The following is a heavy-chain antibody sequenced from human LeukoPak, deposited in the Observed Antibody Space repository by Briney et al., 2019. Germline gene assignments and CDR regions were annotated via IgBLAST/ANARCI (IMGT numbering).Heavy chain of an antibody. J-gene: IGHJ4*02. CDR1: AFTPSSYW. Sequence: GGSLRPSCVASAFTPSSYWMRWVRQPAGNGLEWVANIQHDVSEAYYMASVKGRFTISIDNARNSVFLQMNSLRTEDTATYYCVKGRGGYVKHKTFDYWGQGTLVTVSS. CDR2: IQHDVSEA. CDR3: VKGRGGYVKHKTFDY. V-gene: IGHV3-7*01. D-gene: IGHD5-12*01.